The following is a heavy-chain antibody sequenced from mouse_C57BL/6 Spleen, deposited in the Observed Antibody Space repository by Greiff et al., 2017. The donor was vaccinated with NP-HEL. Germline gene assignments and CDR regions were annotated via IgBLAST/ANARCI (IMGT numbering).Heavy chain of an antibody. J-gene: IGHJ4*01. CDR3: ARVSDGYYDAMDY. CDR1: GYTFTSYW. CDR2: IHPNSGST. V-gene: IGHV1-64*01. D-gene: IGHD2-3*01. Sequence: VQLQQPGAELVKPGASVKLSCKASGYTFTSYWMHWVKQRPGQGLEWIGMIHPNSGSTNYNEKFKSKATLTVDKSSSTAYMQLSSLTSEDSAVYYCARVSDGYYDAMDYWGQGTSVTVSS.